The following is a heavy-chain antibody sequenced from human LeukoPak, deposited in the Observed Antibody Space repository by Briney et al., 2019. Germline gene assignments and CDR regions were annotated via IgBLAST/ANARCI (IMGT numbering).Heavy chain of an antibody. CDR3: ARFFRTVWELPYY. D-gene: IGHD1-26*01. V-gene: IGHV4-4*02. J-gene: IGHJ4*02. CDR1: GGSISTNNW. CDR2: IHHSGST. Sequence: PSETLSLTCAVSGGSISTNNWWTWVRQPPGKGLEWIGEIHHSGSTDYNPSLKSRVTMSVDTSKNQFSLRLSSVTAADTAVYYCARFFRTVWELPYYWGPGTLVTVSS.